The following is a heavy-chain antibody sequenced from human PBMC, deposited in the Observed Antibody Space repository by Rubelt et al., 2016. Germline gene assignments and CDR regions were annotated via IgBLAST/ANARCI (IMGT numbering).Heavy chain of an antibody. V-gene: IGHV3-74*01. D-gene: IGHD2-21*01. Sequence: QVPGKGLVWVSRINSDGSSTSYVDSVKGRFTIPRDNAKNTLYLQMNSLRDEDTAVYYCARGSYYFDYWGQGTLVTVSS. CDR2: INSDGSST. J-gene: IGHJ4*02. CDR3: ARGSYYFDY.